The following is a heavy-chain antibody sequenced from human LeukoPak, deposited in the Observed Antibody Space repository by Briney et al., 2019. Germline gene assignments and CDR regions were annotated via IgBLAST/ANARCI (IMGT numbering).Heavy chain of an antibody. Sequence: KPSETLSLTCTVSGGSMSSYYWSWIRQPPGKGLEWIGYIYYSGTTKYNPSLKSRVTISLDTSKNQFSLKVNSLTAADTAVYYCARGHTECVYDYGNWFNPWGQGTLVTVSS. CDR3: ARGHTECVYDYGNWFNP. J-gene: IGHJ5*02. D-gene: IGHD5/OR15-5a*01. CDR1: GGSMSSYY. CDR2: IYYSGTT. V-gene: IGHV4-59*01.